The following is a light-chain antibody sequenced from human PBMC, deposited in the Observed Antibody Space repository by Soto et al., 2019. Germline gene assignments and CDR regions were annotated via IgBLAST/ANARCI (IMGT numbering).Light chain of an antibody. CDR1: QSVSSY. Sequence: EIVLRQSPATRSLSAAERATLSCMASQSVSSYLAWYQQKPGQAPRLLIYDASNRATGIPARFSGSGSGTDFTLTISSLEPEDFAVYYCQQRSNWRTTFGQGTRLEIK. CDR2: DAS. V-gene: IGKV3-11*01. CDR3: QQRSNWRTT. J-gene: IGKJ5*01.